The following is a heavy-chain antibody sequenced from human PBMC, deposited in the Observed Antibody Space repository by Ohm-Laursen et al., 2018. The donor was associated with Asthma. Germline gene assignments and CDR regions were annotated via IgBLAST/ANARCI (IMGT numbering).Heavy chain of an antibody. J-gene: IGHJ4*02. V-gene: IGHV3-30*18. D-gene: IGHD3-10*01. Sequence: SLRLSCAASGFTFSSYGMHWVRQAPGKGLEWVAVISYDGSNKYYADSVKGRFTISRDNSKNTLYLQMNSLRAEDTAVYYCAKDLFYGSGSYYDYWGQGTLVTVSS. CDR2: ISYDGSNK. CDR3: AKDLFYGSGSYYDY. CDR1: GFTFSSYG.